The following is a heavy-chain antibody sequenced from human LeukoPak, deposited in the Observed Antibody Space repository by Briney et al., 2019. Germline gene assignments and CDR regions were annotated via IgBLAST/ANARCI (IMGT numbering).Heavy chain of an antibody. D-gene: IGHD3-16*01. J-gene: IGHJ4*02. V-gene: IGHV3-64*04. Sequence: PGGSLRLSCSASGFTFSTYAMHWVRQAPGKGLEYVSAISSNGGSTYYADSVKGRFTISRDNAKNSLYLQMNSLRAEDTAVYYCARSGGGMDDYWGQGTLVTVSS. CDR2: ISSNGGST. CDR3: ARSGGGMDDY. CDR1: GFTFSTYA.